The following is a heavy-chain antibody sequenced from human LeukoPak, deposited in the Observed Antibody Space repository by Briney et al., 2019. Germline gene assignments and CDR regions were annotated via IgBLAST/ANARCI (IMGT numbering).Heavy chain of an antibody. CDR3: ARGSPLTGPDY. V-gene: IGHV4-34*01. CDR1: GGSFSGYY. Sequence: SETLSLTCAVYGGSFSGYYWSWIRQPPGKGLEWIGEINHSGSTNYNPSLESRVTISVDTSKNQFSLKLSSVTAADTAVYYCARGSPLTGPDYWGQGTLVTVSS. D-gene: IGHD2-8*02. J-gene: IGHJ4*02. CDR2: INHSGST.